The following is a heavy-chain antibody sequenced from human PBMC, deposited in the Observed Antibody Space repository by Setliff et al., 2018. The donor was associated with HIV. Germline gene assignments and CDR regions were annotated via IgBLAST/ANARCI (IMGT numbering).Heavy chain of an antibody. CDR2: ISDSGGST. CDR1: GFTFSSYM. D-gene: IGHD3-3*01. Sequence: PSETLSLSCAASGFTFSSYMMNWVRQAPGKGLEWVSGISDSGGSTYYADSVKGRFTISRDNSKKTLYLQMNSLRAEDTAVYYCAKEQGTIFGVIKAHFDYWGQGALVTVSS. J-gene: IGHJ4*02. CDR3: AKEQGTIFGVIKAHFDY. V-gene: IGHV3-23*01.